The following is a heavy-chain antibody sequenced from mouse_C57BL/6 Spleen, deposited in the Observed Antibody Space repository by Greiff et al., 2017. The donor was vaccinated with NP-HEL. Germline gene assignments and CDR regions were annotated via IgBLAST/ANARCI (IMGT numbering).Heavy chain of an antibody. Sequence: QVQLQQSGPELVKPGASVKISCKASGYAFSSSWMNWVKQRPGKGLEWIGRIYPGDGDTNYNGKFKGKATLTADKSSSTAYMQLSSLTSEDSAVYFCARRDCYYSNLYYYAMDDWGQGTSVTVAS. CDR2: IYPGDGDT. D-gene: IGHD2-5*01. V-gene: IGHV1-82*01. CDR3: ARRDCYYSNLYYYAMDD. J-gene: IGHJ4*01. CDR1: GYAFSSSW.